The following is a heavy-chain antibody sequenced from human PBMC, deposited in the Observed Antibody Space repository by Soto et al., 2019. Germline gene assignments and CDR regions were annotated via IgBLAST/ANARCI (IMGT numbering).Heavy chain of an antibody. Sequence: ASVKVSCKASGYTFTSYGISWVRQSPGQGLEWMGWISAYNGNTNYAQKLQGRVTMTTDTSTSTAYTELRRLRSDDTAVYYCARDSVVYAYYFDYWGQGTLVTVSS. CDR1: GYTFTSYG. J-gene: IGHJ4*02. CDR2: ISAYNGNT. V-gene: IGHV1-18*01. CDR3: ARDSVVYAYYFDY. D-gene: IGHD2-8*02.